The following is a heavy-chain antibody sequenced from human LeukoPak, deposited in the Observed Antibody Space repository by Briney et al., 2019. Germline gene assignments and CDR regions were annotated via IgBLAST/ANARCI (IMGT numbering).Heavy chain of an antibody. CDR1: GYTFTTYY. Sequence: GASVKVSCKAFGYTFTTYYMHWVRQAPGQGLEWMGWINPNSGGTNYAQKFQGRVTMTRDTSISTAYMELSRLRSDDTAVYYCARPTEWFGEEFDYWGQGTLVTVSS. V-gene: IGHV1-2*02. J-gene: IGHJ4*02. CDR2: INPNSGGT. CDR3: ARPTEWFGEEFDY. D-gene: IGHD3-10*01.